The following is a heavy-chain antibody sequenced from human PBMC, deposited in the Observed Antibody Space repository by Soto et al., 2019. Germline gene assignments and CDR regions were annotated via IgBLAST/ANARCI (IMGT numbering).Heavy chain of an antibody. CDR3: ARSDIVVVPAARPGGWFDP. D-gene: IGHD2-2*01. V-gene: IGHV1-69*01. CDR1: GGTFSSYA. CDR2: IIPIFGTA. J-gene: IGHJ5*02. Sequence: QVQLVQSGAEVKKPGSSVKVSCKASGGTFSSYAISWVRQAPGQGLEWMGGIIPIFGTANYAQKFQGRVTISAEESTSTAYMELSSLRSEDTAVYYCARSDIVVVPAARPGGWFDPWGQGTLVTVSS.